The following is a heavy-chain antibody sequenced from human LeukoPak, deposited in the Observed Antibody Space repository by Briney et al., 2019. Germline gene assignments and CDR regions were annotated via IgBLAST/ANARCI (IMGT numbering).Heavy chain of an antibody. CDR3: ARDRDYSSSCPDY. CDR1: GFTFSDYY. V-gene: IGHV3-11*01. CDR2: ISSSGSTI. J-gene: IGHJ4*02. D-gene: IGHD6-13*01. Sequence: PGGSLRLSCAASGFTFSDYYMSSIRQAPGKGLEWVSFISSSGSTIYHADSVKGRFTISRDNAKNSLYLQMNSLRAEDTAVYYCARDRDYSSSCPDYWGQGTLVTVSS.